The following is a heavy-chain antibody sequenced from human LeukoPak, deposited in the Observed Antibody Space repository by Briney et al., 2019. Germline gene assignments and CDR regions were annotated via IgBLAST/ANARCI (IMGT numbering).Heavy chain of an antibody. V-gene: IGHV3-30*02. CDR3: AKVARRQDYYDSSGYFN. CDR2: IRYDGSNK. Sequence: GGSLRLSCAASGFTFSSYGMHWVRQAPGKGLEWVAFIRYDGSNKYYADSVKGRFTISRDNSKNTLYLQMNSLRAEDTAVYYCAKVARRQDYYDSSGYFNWGQGTLVTVSS. CDR1: GFTFSSYG. J-gene: IGHJ4*02. D-gene: IGHD3-22*01.